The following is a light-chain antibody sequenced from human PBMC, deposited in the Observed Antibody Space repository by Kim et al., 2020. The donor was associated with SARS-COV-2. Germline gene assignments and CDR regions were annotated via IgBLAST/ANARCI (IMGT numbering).Light chain of an antibody. CDR3: SSYTSSSTWV. CDR2: DVS. V-gene: IGLV2-14*04. J-gene: IGLJ2*01. CDR1: SSDIGDYNY. Sequence: GQSITISCTGTSSDIGDYNYDSWYQQHPGKAPKLMIYDVSKRPSGVSNRFSGSKSGNTASLTISGLQAEDEADYYCSSYTSSSTWVFGGGTQLTVL.